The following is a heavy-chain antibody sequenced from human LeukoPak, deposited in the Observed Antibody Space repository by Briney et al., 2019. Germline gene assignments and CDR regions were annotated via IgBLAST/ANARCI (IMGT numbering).Heavy chain of an antibody. CDR1: GYTFTVYY. Sequence: GASVKVSCKASGYTFTVYYIHWVRQAPGQGPEWMGWINPNSGGTDYAPNFQGRVTMTTDTSVTTAYMELSGLRSDDTAVYYCARVTRDDFWSGYSLPFDYWGQGALVTV. V-gene: IGHV1-2*02. J-gene: IGHJ4*02. CDR3: ARVTRDDFWSGYSLPFDY. D-gene: IGHD3-3*01. CDR2: INPNSGGT.